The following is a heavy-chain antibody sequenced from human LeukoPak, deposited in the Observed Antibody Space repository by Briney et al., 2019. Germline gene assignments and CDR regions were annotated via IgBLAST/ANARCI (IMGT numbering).Heavy chain of an antibody. J-gene: IGHJ4*02. CDR2: INPSGGST. CDR1: GYTFTSYY. Sequence: ASVKVSCKASGYTFTSYYMYWVRQAPGQGLEWMGRINPSGGSTSYAQKFQGRVTMTRDTSTSTVYMELSSLRSKDTAVYYCAREDSVTALYDYWGQGTLVTVSS. D-gene: IGHD2-21*02. V-gene: IGHV1-46*01. CDR3: AREDSVTALYDY.